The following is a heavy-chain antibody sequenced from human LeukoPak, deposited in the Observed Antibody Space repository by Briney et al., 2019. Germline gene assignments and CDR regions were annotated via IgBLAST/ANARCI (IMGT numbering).Heavy chain of an antibody. Sequence: SETLSLTCTVSGGSISSDYWSWIRQPPGKGLEWIAYIYYSGSTNYNPSLKSRVTISVDTSKNQSSLKLSSVTAADTAVYYCARGAWTDYWGQGTLVTVSS. CDR2: IYYSGST. J-gene: IGHJ4*02. V-gene: IGHV4-59*12. CDR1: GGSISSDY. CDR3: ARGAWTDY. D-gene: IGHD1-1*01.